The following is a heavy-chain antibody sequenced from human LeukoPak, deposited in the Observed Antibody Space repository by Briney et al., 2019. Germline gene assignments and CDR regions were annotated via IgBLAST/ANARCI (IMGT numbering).Heavy chain of an antibody. CDR1: RFTFSSYA. J-gene: IGHJ4*02. Sequence: GGFLRLSCAASRFTFSSYAMSWVRQAPGKGLEWVSGISGSGNNTYYADSVKGRFTISRDNSKNTLYVQVNSLGTEDTAAYYCAKGSYYDSSGSFYFDFWGQGTLVTVSS. V-gene: IGHV3-23*01. CDR3: AKGSYYDSSGSFYFDF. D-gene: IGHD3-22*01. CDR2: ISGSGNNT.